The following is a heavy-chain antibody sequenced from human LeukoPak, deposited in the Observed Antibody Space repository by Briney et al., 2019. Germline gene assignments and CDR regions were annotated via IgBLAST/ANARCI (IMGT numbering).Heavy chain of an antibody. J-gene: IGHJ6*04. CDR2: IYTSGST. V-gene: IGHV4-61*02. CDR1: GGSISSGSYY. D-gene: IGHD3-10*01. Sequence: SETLSLTCTVSGGSISSGSYYWSWIRQPAGKGLEWIGRIYTSGSTNYNPSLKSRVTISVDTSKNQFSLKLSSVTAADTAVYYCARDRIGVDVWGKGITVTVSS. CDR3: ARDRIGVDV.